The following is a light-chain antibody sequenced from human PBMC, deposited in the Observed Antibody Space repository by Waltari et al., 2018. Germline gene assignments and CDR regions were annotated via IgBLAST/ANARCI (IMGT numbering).Light chain of an antibody. V-gene: IGKV1D-12*01. CDR2: AAS. J-gene: IGKJ5*01. CDR3: QQANSFPIT. Sequence: DIQMTQSPSSVSASVGDRVTITCRASQGISSWLVWYQQKPGKAPKLLIYAASNLQSGVPSRFSGSGSVTEFTLTISSLQPEDFATYYCQQANSFPITFGQGTRLEIK. CDR1: QGISSW.